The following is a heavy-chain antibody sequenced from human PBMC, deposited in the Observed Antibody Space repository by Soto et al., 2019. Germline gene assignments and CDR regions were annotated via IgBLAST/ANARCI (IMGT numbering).Heavy chain of an antibody. Sequence: EVQLLESGGGLVQPGGSLRLSCAASGFTFSSYAMSWVRQAPGKGLEWVSAISGSGGSTYYADSVKGRFTISRDNSKNTLYLQMNSLRAEEMAVYYCAKGIITIFGVVTMGGWFDPWGQGTLVTVSS. CDR2: ISGSGGST. CDR1: GFTFSSYA. D-gene: IGHD3-3*01. J-gene: IGHJ5*02. V-gene: IGHV3-23*01. CDR3: AKGIITIFGVVTMGGWFDP.